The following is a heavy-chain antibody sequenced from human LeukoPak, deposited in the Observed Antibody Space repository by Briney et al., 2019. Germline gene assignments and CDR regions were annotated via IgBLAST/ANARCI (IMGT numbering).Heavy chain of an antibody. V-gene: IGHV4-59*01. D-gene: IGHD6-13*01. Sequence: SETLSLTCIVSGGSISAYYWSWIRQPPGKGLEWIGYIYNSGSANYNPSLQSRVTILIDTSKKQFSLKVSSVTAADTAVYYCAREAAVGTGGFDYWGQGTLVTVSS. CDR3: AREAAVGTGGFDY. CDR2: IYNSGSA. J-gene: IGHJ4*02. CDR1: GGSISAYY.